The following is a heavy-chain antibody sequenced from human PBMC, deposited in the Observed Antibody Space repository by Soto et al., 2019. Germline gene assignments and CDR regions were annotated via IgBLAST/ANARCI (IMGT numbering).Heavy chain of an antibody. CDR1: GYSISSGYY. V-gene: IGHV4-38-2*01. Sequence: SSETLSLTCAVSGYSISSGYYWGWIRQPPGKGLEWIGSIYHSGSTYYNPSLKSRVTISVDTSKNQFSLKLSSVSAADTAVYYWAAAAAGRSRDWFDPWGRGTLVAVSS. J-gene: IGHJ5*02. D-gene: IGHD6-13*01. CDR2: IYHSGST. CDR3: AAAAAGRSRDWFDP.